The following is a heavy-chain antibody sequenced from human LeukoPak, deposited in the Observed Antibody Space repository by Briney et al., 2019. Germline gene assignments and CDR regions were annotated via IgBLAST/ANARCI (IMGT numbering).Heavy chain of an antibody. V-gene: IGHV1-18*01. CDR2: ISAYNGNT. D-gene: IGHD6-19*01. CDR3: ARESSGWYFDY. Sequence: AAVKVSCKASGYTFTSYGISWVRQAPGQGIEWMGWISAYNGNTNYAQKLQGRVTMTTDTSTSTAYMELRSLRSDDTAVYYCARESSGWYFDYWGQGTLVTVSS. J-gene: IGHJ4*02. CDR1: GYTFTSYG.